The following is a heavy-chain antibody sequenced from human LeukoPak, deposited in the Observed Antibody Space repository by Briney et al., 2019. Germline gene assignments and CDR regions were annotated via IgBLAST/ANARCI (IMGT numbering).Heavy chain of an antibody. V-gene: IGHV3-64*01. Sequence: GGSLRLSCAASGFTFSSYTMHWVRQAPGKRLEYVSAIISHGGNTHYTSSVKGRFTISRDNSKSTLYLQMGSLRADDMAVYYCARVRMGATVSDYYYYYMDVWGKGTTVTVSS. D-gene: IGHD1-26*01. J-gene: IGHJ6*03. CDR3: ARVRMGATVSDYYYYYMDV. CDR1: GFTFSSYT. CDR2: IISHGGNT.